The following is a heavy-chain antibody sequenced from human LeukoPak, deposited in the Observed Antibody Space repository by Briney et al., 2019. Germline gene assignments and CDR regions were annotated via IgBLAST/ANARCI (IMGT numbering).Heavy chain of an antibody. Sequence: ASVKVSCKASGYTFTSYAMHWVRQAPGQRLEWMGWINAGNGNTKYSQKFQGRVTITRDTSASTAYMELSSLRSEDTAVYYCARVLCTRSTSCSLPGYWGQGTLVTVSS. CDR2: INAGNGNT. CDR1: GYTFTSYA. V-gene: IGHV1-3*01. CDR3: ARVLCTRSTSCSLPGY. J-gene: IGHJ4*02. D-gene: IGHD2-2*01.